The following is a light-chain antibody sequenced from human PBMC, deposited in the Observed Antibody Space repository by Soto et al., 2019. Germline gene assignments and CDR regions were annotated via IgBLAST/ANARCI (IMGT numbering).Light chain of an antibody. Sequence: QTVVTQEPSFSVYPGGTITLTCGLTSGSVSTSSYPSWYQQTPGQAPRTLIYSTNTRSSGVPDRFSGSILGNKAALTITGAQADDESDYYCALSLPRGVWEFGGGTKLTVL. J-gene: IGLJ3*02. V-gene: IGLV8-61*01. CDR1: SGSVSTSSY. CDR2: STN. CDR3: ALSLPRGVWE.